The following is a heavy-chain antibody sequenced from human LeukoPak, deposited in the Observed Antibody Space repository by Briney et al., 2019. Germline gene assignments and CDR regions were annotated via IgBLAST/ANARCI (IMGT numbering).Heavy chain of an antibody. V-gene: IGHV3-48*03. D-gene: IGHD5-18*01. CDR2: ISSSGSTI. Sequence: PGGSLRLSCAASGFTFSSYEMNWVRQAPGKGLEWVSYISSSGSTIYYADSVKGRFTISRDNAKNSLYLRMNSLRAEDAAVYYCARDLTGRYSYGDYWGQGTLLTVSS. CDR1: GFTFSSYE. CDR3: ARDLTGRYSYGDY. J-gene: IGHJ4*02.